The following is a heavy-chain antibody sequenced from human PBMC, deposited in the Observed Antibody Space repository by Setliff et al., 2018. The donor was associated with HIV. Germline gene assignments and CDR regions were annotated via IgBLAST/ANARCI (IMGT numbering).Heavy chain of an antibody. CDR2: IYHSGGT. J-gene: IGHJ4*02. D-gene: IGHD3-3*01. CDR3: ARVPFTTGFDY. Sequence: PSETLSLTCAVSGYSLSSGYYWGWIRQPPGRGLEWIGNIYHSGGTHYNPSLRSRVTISVDTSKNHFSLKLSSVTAADTAVFYCARVPFTTGFDYWGQGILVTVSS. CDR1: GYSLSSGYY. V-gene: IGHV4-38-2*01.